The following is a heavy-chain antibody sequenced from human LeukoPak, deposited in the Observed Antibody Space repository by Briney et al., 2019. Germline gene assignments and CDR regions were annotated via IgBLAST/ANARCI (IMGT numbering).Heavy chain of an antibody. CDR3: ASGSKCCDGNCYCPVDY. J-gene: IGHJ4*02. CDR2: IFHSGNT. D-gene: IGHD2-21*02. V-gene: IGHV4-30-2*01. Sequence: PSETLSLTCAVSGGSISSGGYSWSWIRQPPGKGLECIGYIFHSGNTYYNPSLKSRVTISVDRSKNQFSLKLSSVTAADTAVYYCASGSKCCDGNCYCPVDYWGQGTLVTVSS. CDR1: GGSISSGGYS.